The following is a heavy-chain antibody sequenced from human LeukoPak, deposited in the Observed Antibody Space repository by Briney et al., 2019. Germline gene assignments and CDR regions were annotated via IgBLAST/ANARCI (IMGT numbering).Heavy chain of an antibody. Sequence: PGGSLRLSCAASGFTFSSYSMNWVRQAPGKGLEWVSSISSSSSYIYYADSVKGRFTISGDNSKNTLYLQMNSLRAEDTAVYYCARSQITMVRGVIIGAFDIWGQGTMVTVSS. D-gene: IGHD3-10*01. V-gene: IGHV3-21*01. CDR3: ARSQITMVRGVIIGAFDI. CDR1: GFTFSSYS. CDR2: ISSSSSYI. J-gene: IGHJ3*02.